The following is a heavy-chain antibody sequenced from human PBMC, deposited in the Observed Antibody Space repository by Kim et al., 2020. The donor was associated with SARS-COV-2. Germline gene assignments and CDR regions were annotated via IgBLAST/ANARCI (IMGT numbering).Heavy chain of an antibody. CDR3: AKDDPPEGIDCSSTSCHLYAFDI. Sequence: GGSLRLSCAASGFTFSSYAMSWVRQAPGKGLEWVSAISGSGGSTYYADSVKGRFTISRDNSKNTLYLQMNSLRAEDTAVYYCAKDDPPEGIDCSSTSCHLYAFDIWGQGTMVTVSS. V-gene: IGHV3-23*01. D-gene: IGHD2-2*01. J-gene: IGHJ3*02. CDR2: ISGSGGST. CDR1: GFTFSSYA.